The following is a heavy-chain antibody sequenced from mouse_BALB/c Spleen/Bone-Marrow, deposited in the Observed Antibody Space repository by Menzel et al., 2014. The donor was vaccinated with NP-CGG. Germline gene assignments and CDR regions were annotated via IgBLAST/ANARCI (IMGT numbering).Heavy chain of an antibody. Sequence: DVKLVESGGGLVQPGGSLKLSCAASGFTFSSYGMSWVRQTPDKRLELVASINSNGGSTYYPDSVKGRFTISRDNAKNTLSLQMSSLNSEDTAMYYCARGNYGNYVDYFDYWGQGTTLTVSS. J-gene: IGHJ2*01. D-gene: IGHD2-1*01. CDR2: INSNGGST. CDR1: GFTFSSYG. CDR3: ARGNYGNYVDYFDY. V-gene: IGHV5-6-3*01.